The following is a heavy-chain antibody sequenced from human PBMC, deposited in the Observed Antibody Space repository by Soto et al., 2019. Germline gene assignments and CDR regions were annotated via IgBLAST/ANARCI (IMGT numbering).Heavy chain of an antibody. V-gene: IGHV3-23*01. CDR1: GFTVSSNA. Sequence: PGGSLRLSCAASGFTVSSNAMSWVRQASGKGLEWVSSISGGGGDTYYGDSVKGRFTISRDNSKSTLFLQMNSLRAEDTAVYYCAKGDRVPAAIGGYYYYYYMYVWGKGTTVTVSS. CDR3: AKGDRVPAAIGGYYYYYYMYV. CDR2: ISGGGGDT. D-gene: IGHD2-2*01. J-gene: IGHJ6*03.